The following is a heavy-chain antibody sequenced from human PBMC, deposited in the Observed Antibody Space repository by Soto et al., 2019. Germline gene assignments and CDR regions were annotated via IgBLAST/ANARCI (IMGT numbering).Heavy chain of an antibody. Sequence: SLKVSCKASGDPFSTHPIMWVRQAPGQGLEWVGWINPYNGNTNYAQKVKDRVALTTDTSTSTVYMELRSLRSDDSAIYYCAKLGYCGGGSCPYGMHVWGQGTTVTVSS. CDR1: GDPFSTHP. CDR2: INPYNGNT. D-gene: IGHD2-15*01. CDR3: AKLGYCGGGSCPYGMHV. V-gene: IGHV1-18*01. J-gene: IGHJ6*02.